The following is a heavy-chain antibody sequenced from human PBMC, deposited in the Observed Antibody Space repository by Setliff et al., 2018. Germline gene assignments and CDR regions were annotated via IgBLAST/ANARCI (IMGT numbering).Heavy chain of an antibody. CDR1: GYTFPSYG. D-gene: IGHD5-18*01. CDR3: ARAPSVELVTIRTNSWFTY. Sequence: GASVKVSCKASGYTFPSYGLSWVRQAPGQGLEWVGWISVYNGDTNYAQKFQGRVTLTTDTSTSTAYMELRSLTSDDSAFYYCARAPSVELVTIRTNSWFTYWGQGTLVTVSS. J-gene: IGHJ4*02. V-gene: IGHV1-18*01. CDR2: ISVYNGDT.